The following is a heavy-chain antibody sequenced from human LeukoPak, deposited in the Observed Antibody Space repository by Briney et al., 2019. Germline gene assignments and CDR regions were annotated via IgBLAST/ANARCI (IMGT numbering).Heavy chain of an antibody. CDR3: ARQVGYSGTYFFDY. V-gene: IGHV5-51*01. CDR1: RFSFISDW. Sequence: GESLKISCKGPRFSFISDWLGWVRQMPGKGLEWMGIIYPGDSDTRYSPSFQGQVTISADKSISTAYLQWNSLKASDTAMYYCARQVGYSGTYFFDYWGQGTLITVSS. J-gene: IGHJ4*02. D-gene: IGHD5-12*01. CDR2: IYPGDSDT.